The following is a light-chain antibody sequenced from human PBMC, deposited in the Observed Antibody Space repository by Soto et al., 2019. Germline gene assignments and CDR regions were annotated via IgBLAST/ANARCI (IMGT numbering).Light chain of an antibody. CDR3: QQYGSSGA. Sequence: EIVLTQSPGTLSLSPGERAPLSCRASQSVSNNYLAWYQQKPGQAPRPLIYGASNRATGIPGRFSGSGSEPDFTPTNSRLEPEDCAVYYCQQYGSSGAFGQWTMVEIK. V-gene: IGKV3-20*01. CDR1: QSVSNNY. J-gene: IGKJ1*01. CDR2: GAS.